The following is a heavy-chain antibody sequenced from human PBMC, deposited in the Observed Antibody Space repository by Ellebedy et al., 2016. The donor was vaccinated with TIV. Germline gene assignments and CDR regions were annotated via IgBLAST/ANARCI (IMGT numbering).Heavy chain of an antibody. CDR3: ARELSGSDHFDY. D-gene: IGHD6-19*01. CDR1: GGSISGNN. V-gene: IGHV4-59*01. J-gene: IGHJ4*02. Sequence: MPSETLSLTCTVSGGSISGNNWSWIGKTPGSGLEWIGHIFYSGSTQNNPTLKSRVTISVDRSKNQFSLKLNSVTTADTAMYYCARELSGSDHFDYWGQGTLVTVSS. CDR2: IFYSGST.